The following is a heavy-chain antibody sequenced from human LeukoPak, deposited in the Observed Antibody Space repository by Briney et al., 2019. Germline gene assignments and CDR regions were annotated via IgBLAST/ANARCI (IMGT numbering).Heavy chain of an antibody. J-gene: IGHJ4*02. V-gene: IGHV3-23*01. CDR2: ISGSGGST. Sequence: GGSLRLSCAASGFTFSSYAMSWVRQAPGKGLEWVSAISGSGGSTYYADSVKGRFTISRDNSKNTLYLQMNSLRAEDTAVYYCAKDGGEYSGYDQVPYYFDYWGQGTLVTVSS. CDR1: GFTFSSYA. D-gene: IGHD5-12*01. CDR3: AKDGGEYSGYDQVPYYFDY.